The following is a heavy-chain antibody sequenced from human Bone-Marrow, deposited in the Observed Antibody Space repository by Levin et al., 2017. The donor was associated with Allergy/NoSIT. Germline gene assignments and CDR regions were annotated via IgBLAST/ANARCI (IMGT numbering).Heavy chain of an antibody. Sequence: ASVKVSCRVPGYILSEVSMHWVRQAPGKGLEYMGGFDPGDGEPIHTEKFQGRFSMTADTSTDTAYMEVNSLTPEDTAVYYCATDRTGGLRGLDSWGQGTLVTVSS. J-gene: IGHJ4*02. CDR3: ATDRTGGLRGLDS. V-gene: IGHV1-24*01. CDR1: GYILSEVS. CDR2: FDPGDGEP. D-gene: IGHD3-16*01.